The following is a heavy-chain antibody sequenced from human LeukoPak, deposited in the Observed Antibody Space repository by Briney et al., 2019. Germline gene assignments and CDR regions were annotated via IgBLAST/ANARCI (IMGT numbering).Heavy chain of an antibody. CDR3: ARDQMAAAAALDY. J-gene: IGHJ4*02. CDR1: GFTFSSYS. CDR2: ISSSSSYI. Sequence: GGSLRLSCAASGFTFSSYSMNWVRQAPGKGLEWVSSISSSSSYIYYADSVKGRFTISRDNAKNSLYLQMNSLRAEDTAVCYCARDQMAAAAALDYWGQGTLVTVSS. D-gene: IGHD6-13*01. V-gene: IGHV3-21*01.